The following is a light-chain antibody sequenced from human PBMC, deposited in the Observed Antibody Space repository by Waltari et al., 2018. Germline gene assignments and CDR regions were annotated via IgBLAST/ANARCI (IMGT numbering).Light chain of an antibody. CDR3: CSYAGRDHFYV. Sequence: QSALTQPPSASGSPGQSVPISCTGTSRDIGNSDHVSWYQHPPGTAPKLILHEVTKRPQGVPDRCSGSKSGNTASLTVSGLKAEDEAEYYCCSYAGRDHFYVFGTGTHVTVL. V-gene: IGLV2-8*01. J-gene: IGLJ1*01. CDR2: EVT. CDR1: SRDIGNSDH.